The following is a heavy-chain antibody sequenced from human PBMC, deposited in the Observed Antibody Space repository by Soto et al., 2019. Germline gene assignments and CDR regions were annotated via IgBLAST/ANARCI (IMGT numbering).Heavy chain of an antibody. J-gene: IGHJ3*02. CDR1: GGTLSDPA. V-gene: IGHV1-69*01. CDR2: TIPAFNTA. Sequence: QVQLEQSGAEVKKPGSSVKVSCKASGGTLSDPAVAWLRQAPGQGLEWMGGTIPAFNTAKYAQKSPGRVTATPAHLTTIAYTELSSLRSEDTAFYFGARGVYGSGNYYSGPSAFDTWGKGTMVIVPS. D-gene: IGHD3-10*01. CDR3: ARGVYGSGNYYSGPSAFDT.